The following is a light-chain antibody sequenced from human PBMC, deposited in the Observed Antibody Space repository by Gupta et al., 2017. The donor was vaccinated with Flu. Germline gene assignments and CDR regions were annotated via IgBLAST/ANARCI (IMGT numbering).Light chain of an antibody. V-gene: IGKV1-5*03. CDR3: QQYYSYWS. J-gene: IGKJ1*01. CDR2: PAT. Sequence: NHGAMQTIGTGLAWYPQQPGQAPTLLISPATSFESGVPSSFSVSGSGTEFTLTISCMKPDDFATYYCQQYYSYWSFGQGPTVEI. CDR1: QTIGTG.